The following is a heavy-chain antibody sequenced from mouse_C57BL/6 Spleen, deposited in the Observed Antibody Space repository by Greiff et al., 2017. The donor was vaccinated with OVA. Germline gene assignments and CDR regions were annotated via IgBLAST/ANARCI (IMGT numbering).Heavy chain of an antibody. V-gene: IGHV5-6*01. D-gene: IGHD2-4*01. CDR1: GFTFSSYG. CDR2: ISSGGSYT. CDR3: ARGGLYDYDFYAMDY. Sequence: EVKVVESGGDLVKPGGSLKLSCAASGFTFSSYGMSWVRQTPDKRLEWVATISSGGSYTYYPDSVKGRFTISRDNAKNTLYLQMSSLKSEDTAMYYCARGGLYDYDFYAMDYWGQGTSVTVSS. J-gene: IGHJ4*01.